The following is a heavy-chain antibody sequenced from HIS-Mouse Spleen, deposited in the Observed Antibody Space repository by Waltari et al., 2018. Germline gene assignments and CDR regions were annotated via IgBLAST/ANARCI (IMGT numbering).Heavy chain of an antibody. CDR2: ISSSSSYI. Sequence: EVQLVESGGGLVKPGGSLRLSCAASGFTFSSYSMNWVRQAPGKGLEWVSSISSSSSYIYYADSVKGRFTISRDNAKNSLYLQMNSLRAEDTAVYYCAKDTSGSYSDYWGQGTLVTVSS. CDR1: GFTFSSYS. J-gene: IGHJ4*02. D-gene: IGHD1-26*01. CDR3: AKDTSGSYSDY. V-gene: IGHV3-21*01.